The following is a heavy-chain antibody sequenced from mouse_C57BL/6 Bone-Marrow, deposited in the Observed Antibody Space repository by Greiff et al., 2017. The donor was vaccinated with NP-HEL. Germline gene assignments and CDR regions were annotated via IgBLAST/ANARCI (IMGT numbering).Heavy chain of an antibody. V-gene: IGHV1-81*01. CDR2: IYPRSGNT. J-gene: IGHJ3*01. CDR1: GYTFTSYG. D-gene: IGHD1-1*01. CDR3: ARSGYYGSSLAWFAY. Sequence: QVQLQQSGAELARPGASVKLSCKASGYTFTSYGISWVKQRTGQGLEWIGEIYPRSGNTYYNEKFKGKATLTADKSSSTAYMELRSLTSEDSAVYFCARSGYYGSSLAWFAYWGQGTLVTVSA.